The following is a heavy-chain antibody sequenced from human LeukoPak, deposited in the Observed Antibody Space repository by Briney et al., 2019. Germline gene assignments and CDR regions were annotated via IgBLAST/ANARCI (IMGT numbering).Heavy chain of an antibody. J-gene: IGHJ6*02. CDR3: ARTYYDSWSGYYYYYYGMDV. D-gene: IGHD3-3*01. Sequence: PGGSLRLSCAASGFTFSSYSMNWVRQAPGKGLEWVSSISSSSSYIYYADSVKGRFTISRDNAKNSLYLQMNSLRAEDTAVYYCARTYYDSWSGYYYYYYGMDVWGQGTTVTVSS. CDR1: GFTFSSYS. V-gene: IGHV3-21*01. CDR2: ISSSSSYI.